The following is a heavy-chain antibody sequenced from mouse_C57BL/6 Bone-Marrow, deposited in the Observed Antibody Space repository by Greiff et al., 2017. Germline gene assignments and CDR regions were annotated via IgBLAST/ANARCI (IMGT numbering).Heavy chain of an antibody. J-gene: IGHJ4*01. Sequence: EVKLQESGGGLVKPGGSLKLSCAASGFTFSSYAMSWVRQTPEKRLEWVATISDGGSYTYYPDNVKGRFTISRDNAKNNLYLQMSHLKSEDTAMYYCARESPAQASAMDYWGQGTSVTVSS. CDR2: ISDGGSYT. V-gene: IGHV5-4*01. CDR3: ARESPAQASAMDY. CDR1: GFTFSSYA. D-gene: IGHD3-2*02.